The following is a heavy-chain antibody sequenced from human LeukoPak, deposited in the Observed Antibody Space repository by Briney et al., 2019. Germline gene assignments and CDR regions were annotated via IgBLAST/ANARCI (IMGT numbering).Heavy chain of an antibody. V-gene: IGHV4-59*08. Sequence: SETLSLTCTVSGGSITSYYWSWIRQPPGKGLEWIGYIYYSGSTNYNPSLKSRVTISVDTSKNQFSLKLSSVTAADTAVYYCARHPKRLPVDYWGQGTLVTVSS. CDR3: ARHPKRLPVDY. D-gene: IGHD6-25*01. J-gene: IGHJ4*02. CDR2: IYYSGST. CDR1: GGSITSYY.